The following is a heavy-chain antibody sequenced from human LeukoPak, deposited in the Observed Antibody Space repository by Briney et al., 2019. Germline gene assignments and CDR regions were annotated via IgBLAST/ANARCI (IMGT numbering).Heavy chain of an antibody. CDR2: ISGSGGST. V-gene: IGHV3-23*01. Sequence: PGGSLRLSCAASGFTFSSYAMSWVRQAPGKGLEWVSAISGSGGSTYYADSVKGRFTISRDNYKNTLYVQMNSLRAEDTAVYYCAKSPLEYRTDDQDYWGQGTLVTVSS. CDR3: AKSPLEYRTDDQDY. J-gene: IGHJ4*02. CDR1: GFTFSSYA. D-gene: IGHD6-6*01.